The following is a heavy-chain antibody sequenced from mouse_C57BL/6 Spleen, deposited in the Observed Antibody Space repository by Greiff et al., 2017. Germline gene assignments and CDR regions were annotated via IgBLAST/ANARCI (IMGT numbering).Heavy chain of an antibody. Sequence: EVQLQQSGPELVKPGASVKISCKASGYSFTGYYMNWVKQSPEKSLEWIGEINPSTGGTTYNQKFKAKATLTVDKSSSTAYMQLKSLTSEDSAVYYCARGGTTDWYFDVWGTGTTVTVSS. CDR1: GYSFTGYY. V-gene: IGHV1-42*01. CDR2: INPSTGGT. J-gene: IGHJ1*03. D-gene: IGHD1-1*01. CDR3: ARGGTTDWYFDV.